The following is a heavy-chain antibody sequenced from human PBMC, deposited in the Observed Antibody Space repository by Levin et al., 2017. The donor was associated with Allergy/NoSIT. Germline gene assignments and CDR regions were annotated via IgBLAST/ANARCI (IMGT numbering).Heavy chain of an antibody. D-gene: IGHD3-10*01. Sequence: SGPTLVKPTQTLTLTCTFSGFSLSTSGMCVSWIRQPPGKALEWLARIDWDDDKYYSTSLKTRLTISKDTSKNQVVLTMTNMDPVDTATYYCARIHPGSGSYFGLDYYSYMDVWGKGTTVTVSS. CDR3: ARIHPGSGSYFGLDYYSYMDV. J-gene: IGHJ6*03. CDR2: IDWDDDK. V-gene: IGHV2-70*11. CDR1: GFSLSTSGMC.